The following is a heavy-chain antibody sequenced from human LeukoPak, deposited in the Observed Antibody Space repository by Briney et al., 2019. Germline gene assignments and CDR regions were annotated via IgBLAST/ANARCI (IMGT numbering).Heavy chain of an antibody. V-gene: IGHV5-51*01. CDR2: IYLGASAT. CDR1: GYGFTSYW. D-gene: IGHD1-7*01. Sequence: GGALKIYCKGSGYGFTSYWIGWVRQMPGKGLEWMGIIYLGASATRYSPSFQGQDTISADKSISTAYLPWSSLKASDTAMYYCARSTGTISSYYYYMDVWGKGTTVTVSS. CDR3: ARSTGTISSYYYYMDV. J-gene: IGHJ6*03.